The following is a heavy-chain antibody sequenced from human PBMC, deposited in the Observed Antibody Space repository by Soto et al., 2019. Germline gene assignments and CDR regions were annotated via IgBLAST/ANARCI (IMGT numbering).Heavy chain of an antibody. J-gene: IGHJ4*02. CDR2: INHSGST. Sequence: QVQLQQWGAGLLKPSETLSLTCAVYGGSFSGYYWSWIRQPPGKGLEGIGEINHSGSTNYNPSLKSRVTISVDTSKNQFSLKLSSVTAADTAVYYCARGSHLAITMVRGVREARFDYWGQGTLFTVSS. CDR3: ARGSHLAITMVRGVREARFDY. CDR1: GGSFSGYY. V-gene: IGHV4-34*01. D-gene: IGHD3-10*01.